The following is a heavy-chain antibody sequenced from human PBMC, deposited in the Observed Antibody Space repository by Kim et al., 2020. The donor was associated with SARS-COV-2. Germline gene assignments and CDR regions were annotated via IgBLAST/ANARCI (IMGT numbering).Heavy chain of an antibody. CDR1: GFSLSSHW. Sequence: GGSLRLSCAASGFSLSSHWMQWVRQAPGKGLMWVSRINPNGSSTSYADSVQGRFTISRDNAKNTLYLQMNSLRAEDTAVYYCVRDSSGFYWGQGTLVTVSS. J-gene: IGHJ4*02. V-gene: IGHV3-74*01. D-gene: IGHD3-22*01. CDR2: INPNGSST. CDR3: VRDSSGFY.